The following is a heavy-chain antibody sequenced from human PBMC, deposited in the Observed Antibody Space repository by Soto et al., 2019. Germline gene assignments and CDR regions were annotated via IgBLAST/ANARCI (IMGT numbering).Heavy chain of an antibody. V-gene: IGHV3-48*03. CDR2: ISSSGSTI. D-gene: IGHD4-17*01. CDR3: ARIPSYYGDYGYHFDY. Sequence: PGGSLRLSCAASGFTFSSYEMNWVRQAPGKGLEWVSYISSSGSTIYYADSVKGRFTISRDNAKNSLYLQMNSLRAEDTAVYYCARIPSYYGDYGYHFDYWGQGTLVTVSS. CDR1: GFTFSSYE. J-gene: IGHJ4*02.